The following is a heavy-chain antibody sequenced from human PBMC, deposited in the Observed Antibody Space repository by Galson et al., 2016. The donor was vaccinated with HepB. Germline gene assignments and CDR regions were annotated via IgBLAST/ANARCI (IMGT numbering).Heavy chain of an antibody. V-gene: IGHV2-5*02. Sequence: PALVKPTQTLTLTCTFSGFSLSTHGVGVGWVRQPPGKALEWLAVIYWDHDKRYSPSLRSRLTIPKDTPKNQVVLTMTNMDPVDTATYYCAHGRYSGDYPNWFDPWGQGTLVTVSS. D-gene: IGHD1-26*01. CDR3: AHGRYSGDYPNWFDP. CDR2: IYWDHDK. CDR1: GFSLSTHGVG. J-gene: IGHJ5*02.